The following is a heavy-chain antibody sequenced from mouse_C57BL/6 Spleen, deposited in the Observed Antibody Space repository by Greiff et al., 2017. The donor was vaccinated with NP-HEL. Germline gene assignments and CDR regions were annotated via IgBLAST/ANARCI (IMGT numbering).Heavy chain of an antibody. CDR1: GYSITSGYY. D-gene: IGHD2-4*01. CDR3: ARDDYDVGRFAY. V-gene: IGHV3-6*01. J-gene: IGHJ3*01. Sequence: EVKLQESGPGLVKPSQSLSLTCSVTGYSITSGYYWNWIRQFPGNKLEWMGYISYDGSNNYNPSLKNRISITRDTSKNQFFLKLNSVTTEDTATYYCARDDYDVGRFAYWGQGTLVTVSA. CDR2: ISYDGSN.